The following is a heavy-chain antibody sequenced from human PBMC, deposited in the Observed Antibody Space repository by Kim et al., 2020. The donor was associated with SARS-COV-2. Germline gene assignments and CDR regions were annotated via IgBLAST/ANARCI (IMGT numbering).Heavy chain of an antibody. D-gene: IGHD2-8*02. CDR2: IYSGGDT. V-gene: IGHV3-53*01. J-gene: IGHJ3*01. CDR1: EFFVSGNY. CDR3: GGCTGHVDDAFDF. Sequence: GGSLRLSCAASEFFVSGNYMMWVRQAPGKGLEWVSVIYSGGDTDYADSVRGRFTISSDTSKNTMYLQMNRLRAEDTAVYFCGGCTGHVDDAFDFWGHGTMVTVSS.